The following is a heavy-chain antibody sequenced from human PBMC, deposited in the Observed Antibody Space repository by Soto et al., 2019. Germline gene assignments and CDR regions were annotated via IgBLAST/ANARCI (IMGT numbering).Heavy chain of an antibody. D-gene: IGHD3-22*01. CDR2: ISAYNGNT. V-gene: IGHV1-18*01. CDR1: GYTFTSYG. CDR3: ARVNYYDSSGYYYVDYYYYGMDV. J-gene: IGHJ6*02. Sequence: QVQLVQSGAEVKKPGASVKVSCKASGYTFTSYGISWVRQAPGQGLEWMGWISAYNGNTNYAQKLQGRVTMTTDTSTSTAYMELRSLRSDDTAVYYCARVNYYDSSGYYYVDYYYYGMDVWDQGTTVTVSS.